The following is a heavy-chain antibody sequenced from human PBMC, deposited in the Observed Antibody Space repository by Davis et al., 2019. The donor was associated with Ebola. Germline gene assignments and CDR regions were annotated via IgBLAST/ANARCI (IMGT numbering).Heavy chain of an antibody. J-gene: IGHJ6*02. CDR2: ITSSGSVT. Sequence: PGGSLRLSCAASGFTFGSYAMNWVRHAPGKGLEWVSTITSSGSVTYYADTVEGRFTISRDNSENTLYLQMSSLRAEDTALYYCAKDSSSSNYYYGMDVWGQGTTVTVSS. CDR3: AKDSSSSNYYYGMDV. V-gene: IGHV3-23*01. D-gene: IGHD6-6*01. CDR1: GFTFGSYA.